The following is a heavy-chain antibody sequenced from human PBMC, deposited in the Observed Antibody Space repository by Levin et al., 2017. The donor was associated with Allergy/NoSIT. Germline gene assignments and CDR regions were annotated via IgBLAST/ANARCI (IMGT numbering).Heavy chain of an antibody. Sequence: PSETLSLTCAVYGGSFSGYYWSWIRQPPGKGLEWIGEINHSGSTNYNPSLKSRVTISVDTSKNQFSLKLSSVTAADTAVYYCARRWLRVRFIDYWGQGTLVTVSS. CDR2: INHSGST. V-gene: IGHV4-34*01. J-gene: IGHJ4*02. CDR1: GGSFSGYY. D-gene: IGHD5-12*01. CDR3: ARRWLRVRFIDY.